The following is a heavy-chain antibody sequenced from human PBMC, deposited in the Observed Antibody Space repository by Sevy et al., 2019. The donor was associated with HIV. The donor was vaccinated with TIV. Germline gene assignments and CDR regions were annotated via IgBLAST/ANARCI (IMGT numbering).Heavy chain of an antibody. V-gene: IGHV4-39*01. D-gene: IGHD2-15*01. J-gene: IGHJ4*02. CDR1: GGSISSSTYY. Sequence: SDTLSLTCVVSGGSISSSTYYWGWIRQPPGKGLEWIGSVYYSGSTYYNSSLKSRVSISVDTSKNQFSLKMHSVTAADTAVYYCARQSSGGYCSGGTCYSEVDYWGQGTLVTVSS. CDR3: ARQSSGGYCSGGTCYSEVDY. CDR2: VYYSGST.